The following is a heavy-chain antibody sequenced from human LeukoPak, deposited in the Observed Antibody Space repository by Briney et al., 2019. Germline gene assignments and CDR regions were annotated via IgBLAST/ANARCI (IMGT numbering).Heavy chain of an antibody. D-gene: IGHD5-12*01. J-gene: IGHJ3*02. CDR3: ARDSGYSGYPPSDAFDI. CDR2: IDGHSGII. V-gene: IGHV3-48*01. CDR1: GFTFTMFG. Sequence: QPGGSLRLSCAASGFTFTMFGMNWVRQAPGKGLEWVSYIDGHSGIIYYADSVQGRFTISRDNAKDSVFLQMNGLRVDDTAVYYCARDSGYSGYPPSDAFDIWGQGTMVTVSS.